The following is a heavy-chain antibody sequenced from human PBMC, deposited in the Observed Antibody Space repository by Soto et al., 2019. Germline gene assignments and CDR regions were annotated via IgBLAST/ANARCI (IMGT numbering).Heavy chain of an antibody. V-gene: IGHV3-74*01. CDR1: GFTFSSYW. CDR2: SNSDGSDT. D-gene: IGHD6-19*01. J-gene: IGHJ4*02. CDR3: ARDRGWTLFDY. Sequence: GGSLRLSCAASGFTFSSYWMYWVRQAPGKGLVWVSRSNSDGSDTNYADSVKGRFTISRDNAKSTLYLQMNSLRAEDTAVYYCARDRGWTLFDYWGQGTLVTVSS.